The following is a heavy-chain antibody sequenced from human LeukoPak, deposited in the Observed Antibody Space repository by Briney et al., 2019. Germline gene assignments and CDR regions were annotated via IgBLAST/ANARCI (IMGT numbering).Heavy chain of an antibody. CDR2: ISYDGSNK. V-gene: IGHV3-30-3*01. Sequence: PGRSLRLSCAASGFTFSSYAMHWVRQAPGKGLEWVAVISYDGSNKYYADSVKGRFTISRDNSKNTLYLQMNSLRAEDTAVYYCAKDLLVDIVATSVDYWGQGTLVTVSS. D-gene: IGHD5-12*01. CDR1: GFTFSSYA. CDR3: AKDLLVDIVATSVDY. J-gene: IGHJ4*02.